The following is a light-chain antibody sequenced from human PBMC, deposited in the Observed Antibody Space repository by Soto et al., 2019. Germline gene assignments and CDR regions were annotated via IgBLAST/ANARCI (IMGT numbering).Light chain of an antibody. CDR2: AAS. V-gene: IGKV1-17*01. J-gene: IGKJ1*01. CDR1: QAIRID. Sequence: DIQMTQSPSSLSASVGDRVTITCRASQAIRIDLAWFQQQPGKAPRRLIYAASRLQSGVPSRFSGSGSGTEFTLTISSLQPEDFATYYCLQHNSYPPAFGQGTKVEIK. CDR3: LQHNSYPPA.